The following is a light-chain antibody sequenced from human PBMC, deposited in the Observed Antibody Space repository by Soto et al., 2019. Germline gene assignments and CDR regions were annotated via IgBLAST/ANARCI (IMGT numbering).Light chain of an antibody. CDR2: DAS. CDR3: QQRSNLPLT. CDR1: QSVSSS. J-gene: IGKJ4*01. Sequence: DIVLTQSPATLSLSPGERATLSCRASQSVSSSLAGYQQKPGQTPRLLIYDASNRATGIPARFNGSGSGTDFTLTVSSLEPEDFAVYYCQQRSNLPLTFGGGTKVEIK. V-gene: IGKV3-11*01.